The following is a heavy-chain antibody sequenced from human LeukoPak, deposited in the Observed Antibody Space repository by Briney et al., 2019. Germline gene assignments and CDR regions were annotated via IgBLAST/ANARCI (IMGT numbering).Heavy chain of an antibody. CDR2: INHSGST. CDR3: ARQGPRNYYGSGSYDCWFDP. CDR1: GGSFCGFY. Sequence: SETLSLTCAVYGGSFCGFYWSWIRQPPGQGLEWIGEINHSGSTNYNPSLKSRVTISVDTSKNQFSPKLSSVTAADTAVYYCARQGPRNYYGSGSYDCWFDPWGQGTLVTVSS. J-gene: IGHJ5*02. D-gene: IGHD3-10*01. V-gene: IGHV4-34*01.